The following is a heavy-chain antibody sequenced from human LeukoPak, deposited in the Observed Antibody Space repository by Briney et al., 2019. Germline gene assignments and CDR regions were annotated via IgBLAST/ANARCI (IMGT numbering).Heavy chain of an antibody. Sequence: SETLSLTCTVSGGSISSYYWSWIRQPPGKGLEWIGYIYYSGSTNYNPSLKSRVTISVDTSKNQFSLKLSSVTAADTAVYYCARMLSFCSGGSCYSLWFDPWGQGTLATVSS. V-gene: IGHV4-59*01. D-gene: IGHD2-15*01. CDR3: ARMLSFCSGGSCYSLWFDP. J-gene: IGHJ5*02. CDR1: GGSISSYY. CDR2: IYYSGST.